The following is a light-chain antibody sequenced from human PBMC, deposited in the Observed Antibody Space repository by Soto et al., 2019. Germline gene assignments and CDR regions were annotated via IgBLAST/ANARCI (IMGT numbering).Light chain of an antibody. CDR3: QQYDNWPPLT. Sequence: EIVMTQSPATLSVSPGERATLSCRASKSVSSSLAWYQQKPGQAPRLLIYGASTRATGIPARFSGSGSGTEFTLTISSLQSEDFAVYYCQQYDNWPPLTFGGGNKVEIK. J-gene: IGKJ4*01. CDR2: GAS. CDR1: KSVSSS. V-gene: IGKV3-15*01.